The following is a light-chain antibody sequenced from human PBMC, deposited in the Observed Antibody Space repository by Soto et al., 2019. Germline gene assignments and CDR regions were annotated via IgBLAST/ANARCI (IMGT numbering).Light chain of an antibody. CDR1: QSVHSNY. CDR2: ASY. V-gene: IGKV3-20*01. Sequence: EIVLTQSPGTLSLSPGERATLSCRATQSVHSNYLAWYQQKLGQAPRLLIYASYTRAAGIPGRFSGSGSGTDFTLTISRLEPEDFAIYYFQKYGSSHTFGQGTKLEIK. CDR3: QKYGSSHT. J-gene: IGKJ2*01.